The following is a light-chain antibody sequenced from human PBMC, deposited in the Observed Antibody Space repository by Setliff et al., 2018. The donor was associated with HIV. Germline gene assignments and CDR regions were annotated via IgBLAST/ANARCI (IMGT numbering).Light chain of an antibody. J-gene: IGLJ1*01. Sequence: QSALTQPASVSGSPRQSITISCTGSNSDVGNYNQVSWYQQYPGEAPRLIIFEVNERPSWISDRFSASQSGNTAALTISTLQAEDEAEYHCCSYAGGNTFIFGTGTKVTVL. V-gene: IGLV2-23*02. CDR3: CSYAGGNTFI. CDR2: EVN. CDR1: NSDVGNYNQ.